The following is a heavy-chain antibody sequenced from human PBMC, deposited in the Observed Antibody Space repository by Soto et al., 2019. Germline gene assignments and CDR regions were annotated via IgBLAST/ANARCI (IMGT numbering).Heavy chain of an antibody. V-gene: IGHV3-23*01. J-gene: IGHJ6*02. CDR2: ISGSGGST. CDR1: GFTFISDA. Sequence: AGSLRLSCAASGFTFISDAMSWVRQAPGKGLEWVSAISGSGGSTYYADSVKGRFTISRDNSKNTLYLQMNSLRAEDTAVYYCAKDIEDIVVVPAAMLNYYYYAMNVWGQGSTVSVPS. CDR3: AKDIEDIVVVPAAMLNYYYYAMNV. D-gene: IGHD2-2*01.